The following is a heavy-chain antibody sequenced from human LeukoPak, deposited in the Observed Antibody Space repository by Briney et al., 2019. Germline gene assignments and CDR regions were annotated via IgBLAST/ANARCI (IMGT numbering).Heavy chain of an antibody. J-gene: IGHJ6*02. D-gene: IGHD3-10*01. CDR1: GGSISSYY. CDR2: IYYSGST. Sequence: SETLSLTCTVSGGSISSYYWSWIRQPPGKGLEWIGYIYYSGSTNYNPSLKSRVTISVDTSKNQFSLKLSSVTAADTAVYYCARDTLWLGPVVSGYGMDVWGQGTTVTVSS. CDR3: ARDTLWLGPVVSGYGMDV. V-gene: IGHV4-59*01.